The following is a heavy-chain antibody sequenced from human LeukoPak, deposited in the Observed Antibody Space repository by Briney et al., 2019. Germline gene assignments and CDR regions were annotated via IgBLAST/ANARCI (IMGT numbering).Heavy chain of an antibody. J-gene: IGHJ4*02. D-gene: IGHD2-2*01. V-gene: IGHV3-72*01. CDR2: TRNKANGYIT. Sequence: GGSLRLSCAASGFTFSDYYMDWVSQAQGKGMEWVGRTRNKANGYITKYAASVKGRFTISRDDSKSSVYLHMNSLKTEDTAVYYCARGYCSSTSFRYSPAYWGQGPLVTVSS. CDR3: ARGYCSSTSFRYSPAY. CDR1: GFTFSDYY.